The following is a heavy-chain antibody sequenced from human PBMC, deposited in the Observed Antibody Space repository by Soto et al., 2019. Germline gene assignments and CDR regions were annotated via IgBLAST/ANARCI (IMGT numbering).Heavy chain of an antibody. D-gene: IGHD3-3*01. Sequence: QVQLVESGGDLVKPGGSLRLSCAASGYTFSDYYMSWIRQAPGKGLEWISYIDNSGTKIYYADSVKGRFTITRDNAKNSLYLEMNSLRDEDTAVYYCERHYDMWSGYLSPVDYWGQVTLVTVSS. CDR3: ERHYDMWSGYLSPVDY. CDR1: GYTFSDYY. V-gene: IGHV3-11*01. J-gene: IGHJ4*02. CDR2: IDNSGTKI.